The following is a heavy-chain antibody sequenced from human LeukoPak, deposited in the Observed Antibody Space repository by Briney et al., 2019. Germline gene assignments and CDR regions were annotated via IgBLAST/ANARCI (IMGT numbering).Heavy chain of an antibody. CDR3: AIGNTGRDDSFYQGMDV. Sequence: GGSLRLSCTASGINLGDYAMFWVRQVPVKGLEWVAGIYWRSGSIGYADSVQGRFTISRDNAGKSLSLQMSSLRPEDTALYFCAIGNTGRDDSFYQGMDVWGPGTTVIVSS. CDR1: GINLGDYA. CDR2: IYWRSGSI. D-gene: IGHD1/OR15-1a*01. V-gene: IGHV3-9*01. J-gene: IGHJ6*02.